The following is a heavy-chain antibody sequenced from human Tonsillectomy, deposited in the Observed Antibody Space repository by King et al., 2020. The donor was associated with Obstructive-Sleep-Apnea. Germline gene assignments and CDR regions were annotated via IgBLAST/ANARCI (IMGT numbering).Heavy chain of an antibody. D-gene: IGHD2-2*01. CDR2: INPSGGST. CDR3: ARDRVGHYFDY. V-gene: IGHV1-46*03. CDR1: GYTFTSYY. J-gene: IGHJ4*02. Sequence: VQLVESGAEVKKPGASVKVSCKASGYTFTSYYMHWVRQSPGQGLEWMGIINPSGGSTSYAQKFQGRVTMTRDTSTSTVYMELSSLRSEDTAVYYCARDRVGHYFDYWGQGTLVTVSS.